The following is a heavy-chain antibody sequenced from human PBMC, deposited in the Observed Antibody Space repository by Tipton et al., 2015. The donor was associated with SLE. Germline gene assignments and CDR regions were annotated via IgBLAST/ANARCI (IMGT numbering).Heavy chain of an antibody. CDR3: ASLSGSVGY. CDR1: GFTFSSSA. CDR2: ISGSDSST. Sequence: SLRLSCAASGFTFSSSAMNWVRQAPGKGLEWVSAISGSDSSTYYADSVKGRFTISRDNSKNTLYLQMNSLRAEDTAVYYCASLSGSVGYWGQGTLVTVSS. V-gene: IGHV3-23*01. D-gene: IGHD1-26*01. J-gene: IGHJ4*02.